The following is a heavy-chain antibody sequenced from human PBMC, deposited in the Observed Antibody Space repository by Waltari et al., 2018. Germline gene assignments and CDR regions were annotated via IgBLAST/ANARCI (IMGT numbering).Heavy chain of an antibody. V-gene: IGHV2-5*01. D-gene: IGHD2-21*01. CDR3: ASQSYCGGDCSPPYFDY. J-gene: IGHJ4*02. CDR1: GFSLNTHEVG. Sequence: QITLKESGPTLVKPTQTLTLTCTFSGFSLNTHEVGVVWIRQPPGKALEWLAIIYWNDDERYSPSLKSRLTITQDTSKNQLVLTMTNMEAVDTATYYCASQSYCGGDCSPPYFDYWGQGILVTVSS. CDR2: IYWNDDE.